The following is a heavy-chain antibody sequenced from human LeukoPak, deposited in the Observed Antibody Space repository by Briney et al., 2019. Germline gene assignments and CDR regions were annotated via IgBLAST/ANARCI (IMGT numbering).Heavy chain of an antibody. CDR2: ISYSGTT. CDR1: GGSISSGGFY. D-gene: IGHD3-10*01. V-gene: IGHV4-31*03. CDR3: ANYGSGSYRFDP. J-gene: IGHJ5*02. Sequence: SETLSLTCTVSGGSISSGGFYWSWIRQHPGTGPEWIGYISYSGTTYYNPSLKSRVAISVDTSKNLFSLKLSSVTAADTAVYYCANYGSGSYRFDPWGQGTLVTVSS.